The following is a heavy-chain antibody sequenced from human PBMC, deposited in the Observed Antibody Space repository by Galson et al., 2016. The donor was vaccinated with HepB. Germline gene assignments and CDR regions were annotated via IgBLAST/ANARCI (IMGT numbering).Heavy chain of an antibody. CDR3: ARGRRYYDSGTNYDSGLDV. Sequence: SVKVSCKASGYTFSIYDINWVRQATGQGLEWMGWMNPNNGDTVYAPKFQGRVTLTRDISISTAYMDLSSLRSDDTAVYYCARGRRYYDSGTNYDSGLDVWGQGTTVTVSS. J-gene: IGHJ6*02. V-gene: IGHV1-8*01. D-gene: IGHD3-9*01. CDR1: GYTFSIYD. CDR2: MNPNNGDT.